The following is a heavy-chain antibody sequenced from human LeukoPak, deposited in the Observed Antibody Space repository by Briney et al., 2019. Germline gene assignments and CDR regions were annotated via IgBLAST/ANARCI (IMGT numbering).Heavy chain of an antibody. Sequence: SQALSLTCTVSGGSISSGDYYWSWIRQPPGKGLEWIGYIYYSGSTYYNPSLKSRVTISVDTSKNQLSLKLNSVTAADTAVYYCARSPYYFDTSGYYCFDYWGQGTLVTVSS. D-gene: IGHD3-22*01. J-gene: IGHJ4*02. CDR1: GGSISSGDYY. V-gene: IGHV4-30-4*01. CDR2: IYYSGST. CDR3: ARSPYYFDTSGYYCFDY.